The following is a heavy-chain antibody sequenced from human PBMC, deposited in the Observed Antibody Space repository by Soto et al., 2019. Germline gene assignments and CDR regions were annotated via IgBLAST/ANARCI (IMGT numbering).Heavy chain of an antibody. J-gene: IGHJ4*02. V-gene: IGHV4-34*01. CDR1: GGSFSGYY. D-gene: IGHD3-10*01. CDR3: ARESLWFGLS. CDR2: INHSGST. Sequence: QVQLQQWGAGLLKPSETLSLTCAVYGGSFSGYYWSWIRQPPGKGLEWIGEINHSGSTNYNPSLKCRVTISVDTSKNQFSLKLSSVTAADTAVYYCARESLWFGLSWGQGTLVTVSS.